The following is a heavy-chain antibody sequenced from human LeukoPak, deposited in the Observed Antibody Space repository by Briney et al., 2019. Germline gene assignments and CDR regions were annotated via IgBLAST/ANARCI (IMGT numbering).Heavy chain of an antibody. D-gene: IGHD3-22*01. Sequence: GSLRLSCAASGFTFSSYSINWVRQAPGKGLEWVSSISSGSGYIYYADSVKGRFTISRDNAKNSLYLQMNSLRAEDTAVYYCARDLVWDSSGYYGSWGQGTLVTVSS. CDR2: ISSGSGYI. V-gene: IGHV3-21*01. CDR1: GFTFSSYS. J-gene: IGHJ5*02. CDR3: ARDLVWDSSGYYGS.